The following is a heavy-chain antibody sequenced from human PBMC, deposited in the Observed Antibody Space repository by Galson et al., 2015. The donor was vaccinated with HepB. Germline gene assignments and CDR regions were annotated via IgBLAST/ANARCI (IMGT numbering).Heavy chain of an antibody. D-gene: IGHD6-19*01. V-gene: IGHV3-30-3*01. CDR1: GFTFSSYA. CDR2: ISYDGSNK. J-gene: IGHJ4*02. CDR3: ARDVSRSSGWYVVY. Sequence: SLRLSCAASGFTFSSYAMHWVRQAPGKGLEWVAVISYDGSNKYYADSVKGRFTISRDNSKNTLYLQMNSLRAEDTAVYYCARDVSRSSGWYVVYWGQGTLVTVSS.